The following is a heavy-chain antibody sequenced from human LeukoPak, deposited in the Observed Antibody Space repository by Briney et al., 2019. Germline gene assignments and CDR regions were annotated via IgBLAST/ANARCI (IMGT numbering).Heavy chain of an antibody. CDR2: ISGSSSAI. D-gene: IGHD5-24*01. J-gene: IGHJ5*02. Sequence: GGSLRLSCAASGFTFSAYNMIWVRQAPGKGLEWLSYISGSSSAIYYADSVQGRFTISRDNAKNSLTLQMSSLRVEDTAVYYCVRDRTLGVRDGFILAWGQGTLVTVSS. V-gene: IGHV3-48*01. CDR1: GFTFSAYN. CDR3: VRDRTLGVRDGFILA.